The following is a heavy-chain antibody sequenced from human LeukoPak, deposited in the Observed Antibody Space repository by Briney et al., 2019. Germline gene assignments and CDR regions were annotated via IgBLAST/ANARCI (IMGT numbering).Heavy chain of an antibody. CDR3: AREDGGDSAY. CDR2: IRHKGYGGTA. CDR1: GFIFSSYA. D-gene: IGHD4-23*01. J-gene: IGHJ4*02. V-gene: IGHV3-49*04. Sequence: GGSLRLSCAASGFIFSSYAMHWVRQAPGKGLEWVGFIRHKGYGGTAEYAASVKDRFTISRDDSKSIAYLQMNSLKTEDTAVYYCAREDGGDSAYWGQGTRVTVSS.